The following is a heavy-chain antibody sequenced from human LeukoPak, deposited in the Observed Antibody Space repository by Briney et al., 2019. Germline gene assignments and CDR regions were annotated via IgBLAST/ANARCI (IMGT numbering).Heavy chain of an antibody. CDR1: GFTFSSHS. CDR2: IIPGGGSA. J-gene: IGHJ4*02. Sequence: GGCLRLSCAASGFTFSSHSMSWVRQAPGKGLEWVSSIIPGGGSAYYTDSVKGRFTISRDNSKNMLYLQMNSLRAEDTAVYYCAKLTSHWGQGSLVTVSS. V-gene: IGHV3-23*01. CDR3: AKLTSH.